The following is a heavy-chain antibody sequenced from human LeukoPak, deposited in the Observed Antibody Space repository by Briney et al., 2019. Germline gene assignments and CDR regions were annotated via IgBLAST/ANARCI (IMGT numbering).Heavy chain of an antibody. CDR3: ARDDILTGYPFDY. CDR2: IIPILGIA. CDR1: GYTFTSYA. Sequence: SVTVSCKASGYTFTSYAISWVRQAPGQGLEWMGRIIPILGIANYAQKFQGRVTITADKSTSTAYMELSSLRSEDTAVYYCARDDILTGYPFDYWGQGTLVTVSS. D-gene: IGHD3-9*01. J-gene: IGHJ4*02. V-gene: IGHV1-69*04.